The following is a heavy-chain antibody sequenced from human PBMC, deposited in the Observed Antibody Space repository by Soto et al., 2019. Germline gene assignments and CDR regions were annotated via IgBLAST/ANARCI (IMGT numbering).Heavy chain of an antibody. J-gene: IGHJ4*02. CDR1: GGSISSGDYY. V-gene: IGHV4-30-4*01. Sequence: SETLSVTCTVSGGSISSGDYYLSWIRQPPGKGLEWIGYIYYSWSTYYNPSLKSRVTISVDTSKNQFSLKLSSVTAADTAVYYCARDLYYFDYWGQGTLVTVSS. CDR2: IYYSWST. CDR3: ARDLYYFDY.